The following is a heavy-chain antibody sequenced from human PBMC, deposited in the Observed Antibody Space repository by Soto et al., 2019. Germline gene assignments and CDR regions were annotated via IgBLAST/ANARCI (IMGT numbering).Heavy chain of an antibody. CDR2: INLNSGGT. CDR1: GYTFTDYY. D-gene: IGHD2-8*01. Sequence: ASVKVSCKASGYTFTDYYVHWVRQAPGQGLEWMGWINLNSGGTKTAQKFQGRVTVTRDTSISTAYMDLSRLRSDDTAVYYCARDVTRTQSCTNGVCYYHYYDMDVWGQGTMVTVSS. J-gene: IGHJ6*02. CDR3: ARDVTRTQSCTNGVCYYHYYDMDV. V-gene: IGHV1-2*02.